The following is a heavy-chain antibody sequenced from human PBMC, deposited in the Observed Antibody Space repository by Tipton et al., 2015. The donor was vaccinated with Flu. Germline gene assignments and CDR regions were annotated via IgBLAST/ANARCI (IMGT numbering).Heavy chain of an antibody. D-gene: IGHD5-18*01. CDR1: GIGFNAYG. V-gene: IGHV3-30*18. J-gene: IGHJ3*01. Sequence: QLVQSGGGVVQPGKSLRVSCAASGIGFNAYGMHWVRQAPGKGLEWVASISHDGGIQHYADSVKGRFTISRDNSENTLYVEMNGLRLEDTAIYYCAKDLGAWTQQKAYDPWGQGTMIIVSS. CDR3: AKDLGAWTQQKAYDP. CDR2: ISHDGGIQ.